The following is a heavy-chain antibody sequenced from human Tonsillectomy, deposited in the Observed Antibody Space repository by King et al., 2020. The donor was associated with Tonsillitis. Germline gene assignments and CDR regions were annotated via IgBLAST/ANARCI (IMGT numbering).Heavy chain of an antibody. Sequence: VQLVESGGGLVQPGGSLRLSCAASGFTFSSYSMNWVRQAPGKGLEWVSYISSSSSTIYYADSVKGRFTISRDNAKNSLYLQMNSLRDEDTAVYYCARDRDSSGYYPVGAFDIWGQGTMGTVSS. CDR2: ISSSSSTI. CDR3: ARDRDSSGYYPVGAFDI. V-gene: IGHV3-48*02. D-gene: IGHD3-22*01. CDR1: GFTFSSYS. J-gene: IGHJ3*02.